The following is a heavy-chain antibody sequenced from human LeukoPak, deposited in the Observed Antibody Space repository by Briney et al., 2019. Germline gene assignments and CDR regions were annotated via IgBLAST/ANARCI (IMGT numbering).Heavy chain of an antibody. V-gene: IGHV3-23*01. J-gene: IGHJ6*02. Sequence: GGSLRLSCAASGFTVSSNYMSWVRQAPGKGLEWVSAISGSGGSTYYADSVKGRFTISRDNSKNTLYLQMNSLRAEDTAVYYCAKEGNTAYHGMDVWGQGTTVTVSS. CDR1: GFTVSSNY. CDR3: AKEGNTAYHGMDV. D-gene: IGHD5-18*01. CDR2: ISGSGGST.